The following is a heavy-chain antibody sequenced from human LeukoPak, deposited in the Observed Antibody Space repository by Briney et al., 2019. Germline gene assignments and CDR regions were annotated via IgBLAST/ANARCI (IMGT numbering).Heavy chain of an antibody. V-gene: IGHV3-21*01. J-gene: IGHJ4*02. Sequence: PGGSLRLSCAASGFTFSSYSMNWVRQAPGKGLEWVSSISSTSSYIYYADSVKGRFTISRDNAKNSLCLQMNSLRAEDTAVYYCASGEWELLSDYWGQGTLVTVSS. CDR3: ASGEWELLSDY. CDR1: GFTFSSYS. CDR2: ISSTSSYI. D-gene: IGHD1-26*01.